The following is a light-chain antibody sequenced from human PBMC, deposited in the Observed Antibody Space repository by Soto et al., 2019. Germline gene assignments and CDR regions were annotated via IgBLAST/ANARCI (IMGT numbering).Light chain of an antibody. Sequence: EIVMKQSPATLSVSPGDRGTLCCWARQSVSSNLDWYPKTPGQAPRLLVWRASLRETDMGAMFIRSGAGTECTRPISSLQPEDAPVDYCQQYNNWPLTFGGGTQVDIK. CDR2: RAS. V-gene: IGKV3-15*01. CDR1: QSVSSN. J-gene: IGKJ4*01. CDR3: QQYNNWPLT.